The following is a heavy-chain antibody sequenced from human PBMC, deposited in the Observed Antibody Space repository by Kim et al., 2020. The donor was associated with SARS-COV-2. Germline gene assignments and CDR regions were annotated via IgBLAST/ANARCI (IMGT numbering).Heavy chain of an antibody. V-gene: IGHV4-34*01. CDR1: GGSFSGYY. D-gene: IGHD2-2*01. J-gene: IGHJ4*02. CDR2: INHSGST. Sequence: SETLSLTCAVYGGSFSGYYWSWIRQPPGKGLEWIGEINHSGSTNYNPSLKSRVTISVDTSKNQFSLKLSSVTAADTAVYYCARGGAVVPAAMPRRNRDDYWGQGTLVTVSS. CDR3: ARGGAVVPAAMPRRNRDDY.